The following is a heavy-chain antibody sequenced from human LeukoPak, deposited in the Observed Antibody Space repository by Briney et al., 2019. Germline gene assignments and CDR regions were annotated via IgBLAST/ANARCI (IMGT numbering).Heavy chain of an antibody. J-gene: IGHJ4*02. CDR2: VSGSTTYT. CDR3: ARARTTGIAAAGITYYSDY. CDR1: GFSFSIYN. V-gene: IGHV3-21*01. Sequence: GGSLRLSCAASGFSFSIYNMNWVRQAPGKGLEWVSGVSGSTTYTYYADSVKGRFTISRDNARNSLFLQMNSLRAEDTAVYYCARARTTGIAAAGITYYSDYWGQGTLVTVSS. D-gene: IGHD6-13*01.